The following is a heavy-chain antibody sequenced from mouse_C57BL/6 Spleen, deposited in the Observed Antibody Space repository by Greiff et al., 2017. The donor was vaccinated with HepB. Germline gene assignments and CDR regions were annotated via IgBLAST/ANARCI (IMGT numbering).Heavy chain of an antibody. V-gene: IGHV1-82*01. Sequence: QGQLQQSGPELVKPGASVKISCKASGYAFSSSWMNWVKQRPGKGLEWIGRIYPGDGDTNYNGKFKGKATLTADKSSSTAYMQLSSLTSEDSAVYFCARNYYYGSSPFYYAMDYWGQGTSVTVSS. CDR1: GYAFSSSW. J-gene: IGHJ4*01. D-gene: IGHD1-1*01. CDR3: ARNYYYGSSPFYYAMDY. CDR2: IYPGDGDT.